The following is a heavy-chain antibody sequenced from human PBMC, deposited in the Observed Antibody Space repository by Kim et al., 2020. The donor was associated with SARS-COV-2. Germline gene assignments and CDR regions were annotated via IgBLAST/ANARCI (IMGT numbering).Heavy chain of an antibody. Sequence: SETLSLTCTVSAGSISTTGYYWGWIRQPPGKGLEWIGNIYYSGTAYYNLSLKSRVTISVDTSENQFSLNLSSVTGADTAVYYCARLVEYKSAYETNYYSDYWGQGTLVTVSS. V-gene: IGHV4-39*01. CDR1: AGSISTTGYY. J-gene: IGHJ4*02. D-gene: IGHD3-3*01. CDR2: IYYSGTA. CDR3: ARLVEYKSAYETNYYSDY.